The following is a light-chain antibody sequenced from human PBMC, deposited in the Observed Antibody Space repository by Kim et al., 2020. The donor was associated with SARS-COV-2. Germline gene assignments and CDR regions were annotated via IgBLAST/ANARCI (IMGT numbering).Light chain of an antibody. V-gene: IGKV3-15*01. CDR3: KQYNNWPLT. J-gene: IGKJ4*01. Sequence: VSPGKRAPLSCRASQSVNSNIAWYQQTPGQVPRVLIYGASNRATGIPVRFSASGSGTEFTLNISSLQSEDFAVYYCKQYNNWPLTFGGGTKVDIK. CDR1: QSVNSN. CDR2: GAS.